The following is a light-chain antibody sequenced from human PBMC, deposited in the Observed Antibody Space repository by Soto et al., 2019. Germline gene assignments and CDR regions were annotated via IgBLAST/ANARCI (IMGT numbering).Light chain of an antibody. V-gene: IGKV3-20*01. Sequence: EIVLTQSPGTRSLSPGERATLSCRASQSVSSSYLAWYQQKPGQPPRLLIYDSSTRATGFPDRFSGSGSGTDFTLTISRMEPEDFAVDYCQQYGSPRTFGQGTKVDIK. CDR1: QSVSSSY. CDR2: DSS. CDR3: QQYGSPRT. J-gene: IGKJ1*01.